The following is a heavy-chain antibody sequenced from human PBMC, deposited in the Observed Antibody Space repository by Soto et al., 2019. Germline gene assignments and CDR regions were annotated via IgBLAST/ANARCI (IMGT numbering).Heavy chain of an antibody. CDR2: IIPIFDTT. J-gene: IGHJ6*02. Sequence: QVQLVQSGAEVKKPGYSVKVSCKASGGTFSTYGINWVRQAPGQGLEWMGGIIPIFDTTNYAQKFQGKFTITTDESTSTVYMELSSMRSEDKTVYYCAIDEAAAATSGMDVWGQGPTVTVSS. CDR3: AIDEAAAATSGMDV. CDR1: GGTFSTYG. V-gene: IGHV1-69*01. D-gene: IGHD6-13*01.